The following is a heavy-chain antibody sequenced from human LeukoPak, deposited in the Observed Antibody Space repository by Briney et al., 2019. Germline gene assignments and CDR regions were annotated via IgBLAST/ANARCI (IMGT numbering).Heavy chain of an antibody. CDR2: IRYDGSDK. Sequence: GGSLRLSCAASGFVFSTYGMHWVRQAPGKGLSWVAFIRYDGSDKFYGDSVKGRFTISRDDSKSTLFLQMNSLRPEDTAVYYCVKEPRGYSFSFDIWGQGTMVTVSS. J-gene: IGHJ3*02. CDR1: GFVFSTYG. V-gene: IGHV3-30*02. CDR3: VKEPRGYSFSFDI. D-gene: IGHD5-18*01.